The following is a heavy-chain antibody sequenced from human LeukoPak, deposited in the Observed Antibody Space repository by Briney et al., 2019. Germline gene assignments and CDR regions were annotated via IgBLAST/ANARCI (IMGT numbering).Heavy chain of an antibody. CDR1: GGSISSSSYY. CDR2: IYYSGST. D-gene: IGHD3-22*01. J-gene: IGHJ3*01. V-gene: IGHV4-39*01. CDR3: AIGNLHDSR. Sequence: PSETLSLTCTVSGGSISSSSYYWGWIRQPPGKGLEWIGSIYYSGSTYYNPSLKSRVTISVDTSKNQFSLKLSSVTAADTALYYCAIGNLHDSRWGQGTMVTVSS.